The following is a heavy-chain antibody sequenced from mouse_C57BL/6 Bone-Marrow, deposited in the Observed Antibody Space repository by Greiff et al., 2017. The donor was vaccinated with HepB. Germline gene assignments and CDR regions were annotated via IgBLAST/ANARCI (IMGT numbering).Heavy chain of an antibody. Sequence: QVQLQQPGAELAKPGASVKLSCKASGYTFTSYWMHWVKQRPGQGLEWIGMIHPNSGSTNYNEKFKSKATLTVDKSSSTAYMQLSSLTSEDSAVYYCARYPLCYYGSSYWGQGTTLTVSS. D-gene: IGHD1-1*01. CDR3: ARYPLCYYGSSY. J-gene: IGHJ2*01. CDR1: GYTFTSYW. CDR2: IHPNSGST. V-gene: IGHV1-64*01.